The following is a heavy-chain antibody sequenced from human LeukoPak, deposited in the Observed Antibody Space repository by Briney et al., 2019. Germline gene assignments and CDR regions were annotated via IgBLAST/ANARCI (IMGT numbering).Heavy chain of an antibody. V-gene: IGHV3-23*01. CDR1: GFTFSSYA. J-gene: IGHJ6*04. Sequence: PGGSLRLSCAASGFTFSSYAMSWVRQAPGKGLEWVSAISDSGVSTYYADSVKGRFTISRDNSKNTLYLQMNSLRAEDTAVYYCAKDRLGDCSSTSCPPLWGKGTTVTVSS. CDR2: ISDSGVST. CDR3: AKDRLGDCSSTSCPPL. D-gene: IGHD2-2*01.